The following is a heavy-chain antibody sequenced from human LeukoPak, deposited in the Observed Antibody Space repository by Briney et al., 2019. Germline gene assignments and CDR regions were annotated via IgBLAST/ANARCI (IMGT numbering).Heavy chain of an antibody. D-gene: IGHD4-23*01. J-gene: IGHJ4*02. CDR1: GGSISSGGHY. CDR3: ARGADYGGNSVPFDY. Sequence: SQTLSLTCTVSGGSISSGGHYWGWIRPQPGKGLEWIGYIYYRGTTYYNPSLKSRVSISLDTSKNQVSLKLTSVTAADTAVYYCARGADYGGNSVPFDYWGQGTLVTVSS. CDR2: IYYRGTT. V-gene: IGHV4-31*03.